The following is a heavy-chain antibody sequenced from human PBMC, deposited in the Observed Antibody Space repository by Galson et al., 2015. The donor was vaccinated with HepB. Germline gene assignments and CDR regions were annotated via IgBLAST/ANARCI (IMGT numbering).Heavy chain of an antibody. Sequence: SLRLSCAASGFTFSTYGMHWVRQAPGKGLEYVSAISSNGGSTYYADSVKGRFTISRDNSKNTLYLQMSSLRAEDTAVYYCVKGVEMATTYYYFDYWGQGTLVTVSS. V-gene: IGHV3-64D*06. CDR2: ISSNGGST. CDR3: VKGVEMATTYYYFDY. J-gene: IGHJ4*02. D-gene: IGHD5-24*01. CDR1: GFTFSTYG.